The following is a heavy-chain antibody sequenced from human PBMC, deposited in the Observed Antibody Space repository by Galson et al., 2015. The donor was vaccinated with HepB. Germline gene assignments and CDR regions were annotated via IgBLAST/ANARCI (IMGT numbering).Heavy chain of an antibody. J-gene: IGHJ6*03. CDR1: GGTFSSYA. D-gene: IGHD4-11*01. V-gene: IGHV1-69*10. CDR3: ARGDYTSRYYYYMDV. CDR2: IIPILGIA. Sequence: SVKVSCKASGGTFSSYAISWVQQAPGQGLEWMGGIIPILGIANYAQKFQGRVTITADKPTSTAYMELSSLRSEDTAVYYCARGDYTSRYYYYMDVWGKGTTVTVSS.